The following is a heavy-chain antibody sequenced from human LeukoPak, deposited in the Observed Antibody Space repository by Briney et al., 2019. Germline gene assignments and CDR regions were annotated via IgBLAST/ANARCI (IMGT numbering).Heavy chain of an antibody. Sequence: GGSLRLSCAASGFTFSSYEMNWVRQAPGKGLERVSYISSSGSTIYYADSVKGRFTISRDNAKNSLYLQMNSLRAEDTAVYYCARDPHSNYYMDVWGKGTTVTVSS. J-gene: IGHJ6*03. CDR2: ISSSGSTI. CDR3: ARDPHSNYYMDV. CDR1: GFTFSSYE. V-gene: IGHV3-48*03.